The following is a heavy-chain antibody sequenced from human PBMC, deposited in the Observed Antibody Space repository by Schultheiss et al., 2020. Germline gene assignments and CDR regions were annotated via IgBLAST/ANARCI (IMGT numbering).Heavy chain of an antibody. Sequence: SETLSLTCTVSGGSISSSSYYWGWIRQPPGKGLEWIGSIYYSGSTYYNPSLKSRVTISVDTSKNQFSLKLSSVTAADTAVYYCARLGFLGSPYYSGSHYYFYYMDVWGKGTTVTVSS. D-gene: IGHD3-10*01. CDR2: IYYSGST. J-gene: IGHJ6*03. CDR3: ARLGFLGSPYYSGSHYYFYYMDV. CDR1: GGSISSSSYY. V-gene: IGHV4-39*01.